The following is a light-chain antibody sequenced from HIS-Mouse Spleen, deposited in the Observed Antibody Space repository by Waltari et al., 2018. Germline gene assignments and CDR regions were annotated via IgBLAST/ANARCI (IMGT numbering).Light chain of an antibody. J-gene: IGLJ3*02. CDR1: SSDVGSYNL. V-gene: IGLV2-23*01. CDR3: CSYAGSSTYWV. Sequence: QSALTQPASVSGSPGQSITISCTGTSSDVGSYNLVSWYQQHPGKAPKLMIYEGSKRPSGVANRCSGSKSGNTASLPISGLQAEDEADYYCCSYAGSSTYWVFGGGTKLTVL. CDR2: EGS.